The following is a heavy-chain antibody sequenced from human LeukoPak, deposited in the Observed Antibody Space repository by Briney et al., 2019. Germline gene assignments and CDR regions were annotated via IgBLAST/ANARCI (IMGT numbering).Heavy chain of an antibody. CDR3: ATFKNQAGSLYY. V-gene: IGHV4-59*08. CDR1: GGSISSYH. Sequence: PSETLSLTCTVSGGSISSYHWSWIRQPPGTGLEWIGYIYYSGSTNYNPSLKSRVTMSVDTSKNQFSLNLNSLTAADTAVYYCATFKNQAGSLYYWGQGTLVTVSS. J-gene: IGHJ4*02. CDR2: IYYSGST. D-gene: IGHD6-6*01.